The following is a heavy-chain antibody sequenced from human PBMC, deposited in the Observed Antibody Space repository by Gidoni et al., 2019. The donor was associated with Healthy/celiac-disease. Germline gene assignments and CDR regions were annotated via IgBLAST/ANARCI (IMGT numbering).Heavy chain of an antibody. Sequence: EVQLLESGGGLVQPGGSLRLPCAASGFTFSSYSMRWVRQAPGKGLEWVSAISGSGGSTYYADSVKGRFTISRDNSKNTLYLQMNSLRAEDTAVYYCAKARGITMVRGVIIDLWYFDLWGRGTLVTVSS. CDR2: ISGSGGST. CDR3: AKARGITMVRGVIIDLWYFDL. V-gene: IGHV3-23*01. D-gene: IGHD3-10*01. J-gene: IGHJ2*01. CDR1: GFTFSSYS.